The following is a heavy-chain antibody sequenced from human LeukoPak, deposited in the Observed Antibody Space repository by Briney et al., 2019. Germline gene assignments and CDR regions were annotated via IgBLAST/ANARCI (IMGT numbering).Heavy chain of an antibody. CDR1: GGSVSSDSYY. V-gene: IGHV4-61*01. CDR3: VREAATDYYDSSGYYRQTEVFDA. CDR2: VYYSGST. J-gene: IGHJ3*01. Sequence: HSETLSHTCTVSGGSVSSDSYYWSWIRQPPGKGLEWIGYVYYSGSTNYNPSLKSRVTISVDTSKNQFSLKLRSVTAADTAVYYCVREAATDYYDSSGYYRQTEVFDAWGQGTMVTVSS. D-gene: IGHD3-22*01.